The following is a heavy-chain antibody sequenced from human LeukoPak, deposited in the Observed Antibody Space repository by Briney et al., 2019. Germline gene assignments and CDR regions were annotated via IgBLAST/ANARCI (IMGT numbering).Heavy chain of an antibody. CDR1: GGSFSGYY. Sequence: PSETLSLTCAVYGGSFSGYYWSWIRQPPGKGLEWIGEINHSGSTSYNPSLKSRVTISVDTSKNQFSLKLSSVTAADTAVYYCARGILRLGESHGYWGQGTLVTVSS. CDR2: INHSGST. V-gene: IGHV4-34*01. D-gene: IGHD3-16*01. J-gene: IGHJ4*02. CDR3: ARGILRLGESHGY.